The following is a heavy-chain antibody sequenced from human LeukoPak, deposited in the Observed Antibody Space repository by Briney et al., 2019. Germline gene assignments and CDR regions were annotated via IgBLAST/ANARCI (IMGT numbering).Heavy chain of an antibody. J-gene: IGHJ4*02. CDR3: ARDPSDFWSAHFPPAY. Sequence: VASVKVSCKASGYTFTSYGISWVRQAPGQGLGWMGWISAYNGNTNYAHKLQDRGTMTTDTSKSTAYMELRSLRSDDTAVYYCARDPSDFWSAHFPPAYWGQGTLVTVSS. CDR2: ISAYNGNT. V-gene: IGHV1-18*01. CDR1: GYTFTSYG. D-gene: IGHD3-3*01.